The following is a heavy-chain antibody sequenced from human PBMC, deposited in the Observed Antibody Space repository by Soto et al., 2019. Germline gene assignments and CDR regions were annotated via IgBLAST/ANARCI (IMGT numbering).Heavy chain of an antibody. V-gene: IGHV3-11*01. D-gene: IGHD3-22*01. CDR1: GFTFSDYY. J-gene: IGHJ4*02. Sequence: GGSLRLSCAASGFTFSDYYMSWIRQAPGKGLDWVSYISSSGSTIYYADSVKGRFTISRDNAKNSLYLQMNSLRAEDTAVYYCARPSTYYYDSSGSPTVDYFDYWGQGNLVTVSS. CDR2: ISSSGSTI. CDR3: ARPSTYYYDSSGSPTVDYFDY.